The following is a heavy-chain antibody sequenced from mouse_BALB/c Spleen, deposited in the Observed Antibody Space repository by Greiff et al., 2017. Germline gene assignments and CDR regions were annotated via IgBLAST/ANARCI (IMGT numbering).Heavy chain of an antibody. D-gene: IGHD1-1*01. CDR2: ISTYFGNT. CDR3: ARNYGSSPYYYAMDY. CDR1: SYTFTDYA. Sequence: VQLQQSGPGLVRPGVSLKISCTGSSYTFTDYAMTWVSQSHAKRLEWIGVISTYFGNTNYNQKFKGKATITVDKASSTAYMELARLKSEDSAVYYCARNYGSSPYYYAMDYWGQGTSVTVSS. J-gene: IGHJ4*01. V-gene: IGHV1-67*01.